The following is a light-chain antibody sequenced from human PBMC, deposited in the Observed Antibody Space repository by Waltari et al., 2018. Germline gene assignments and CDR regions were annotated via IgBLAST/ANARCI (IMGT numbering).Light chain of an antibody. V-gene: IGLV3-25*03. Sequence: SYALTQPPSLSVSPGPPATITCSGHALPNKYPYWSRQKAGQAPLLLIYKENERPSGISDRFSGSTSGTTATLTISAIQAEDEADYYCQSADKSGAYEVFGGGTRVSVL. CDR2: KEN. J-gene: IGLJ2*01. CDR1: ALPNKY. CDR3: QSADKSGAYEV.